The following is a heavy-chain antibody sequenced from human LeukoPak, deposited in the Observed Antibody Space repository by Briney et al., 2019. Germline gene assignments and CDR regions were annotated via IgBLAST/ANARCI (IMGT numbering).Heavy chain of an antibody. CDR1: GFNLDRYS. J-gene: IGHJ4*02. CDR2: INSGNGTT. V-gene: IGHV3-48*01. D-gene: IGHD3-3*01. Sequence: GGSLRLSCAVSGFNLDRYSVNWVRQAPGKGLEWVSYINSGNGTTYYADSVKGRFTISRDNAKNSLYLQMNSLRAEDTAVYHCARSPYFDFWSGYLYFDYWGQGTLVTVSS. CDR3: ARSPYFDFWSGYLYFDY.